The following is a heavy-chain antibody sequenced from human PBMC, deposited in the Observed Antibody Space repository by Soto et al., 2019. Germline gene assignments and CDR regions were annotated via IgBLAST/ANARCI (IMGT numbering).Heavy chain of an antibody. D-gene: IGHD3-9*01. Sequence: GASVKVSCKASGYTLTTYSMHWVRQTPGHGLEWMGVINPSGGRTSYAQKFQGRVTMTRDTSTSTVHMELSNLRSEDTAVYFCARDGGYDVLTGHYILLYYLDNWGLGTLVTVSS. CDR2: INPSGGRT. CDR1: GYTLTTYS. CDR3: ARDGGYDVLTGHYILLYYLDN. V-gene: IGHV1-46*01. J-gene: IGHJ4*02.